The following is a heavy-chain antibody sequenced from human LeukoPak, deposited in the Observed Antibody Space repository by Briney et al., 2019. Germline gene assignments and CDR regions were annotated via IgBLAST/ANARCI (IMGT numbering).Heavy chain of an antibody. CDR2: IYYSGST. CDR1: GGSISSYY. Sequence: SETLSLTCTVSGGSISSYYWSWIRQPPGKGLEWIGYIYYSGSTNYNPSLKSRVTISVDTSKNQFSLKLSSVTAADTAVYYCARDPGGYSYGDSYYGMDVWGQGTTVTVSS. V-gene: IGHV4-59*01. J-gene: IGHJ6*02. D-gene: IGHD5-18*01. CDR3: ARDPGGYSYGDSYYGMDV.